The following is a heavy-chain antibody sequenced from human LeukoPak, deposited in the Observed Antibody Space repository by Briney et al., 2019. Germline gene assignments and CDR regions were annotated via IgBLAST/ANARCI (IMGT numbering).Heavy chain of an antibody. Sequence: SETLSLTCTVSGGSISSSSYYWGWIRQPPGKGLEWIGSIYYSGSTYYNPSLKSRVTISVDTSKNQFSLKLSSVTAADTAVYYCARVQDYVWGSYRYQGGYFDYWGQGTLVTVSS. CDR2: IYYSGST. D-gene: IGHD3-16*02. J-gene: IGHJ4*02. CDR1: GGSISSSSYY. CDR3: ARVQDYVWGSYRYQGGYFDY. V-gene: IGHV4-39*07.